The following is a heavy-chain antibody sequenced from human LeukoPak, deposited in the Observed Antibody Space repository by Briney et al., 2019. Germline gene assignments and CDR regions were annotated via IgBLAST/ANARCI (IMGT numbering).Heavy chain of an antibody. Sequence: GGSLRLSCAASGFTFSTYWMTWIRQAPGKGLKWVANIKQDGSEKYYVDSVKGRFTISTDNAKNSLFLQMNSLRAEDTAVYYCARGRYTGSYFNWGQGTLVTVSS. CDR1: GFTFSTYW. D-gene: IGHD1-26*01. CDR2: IKQDGSEK. J-gene: IGHJ4*02. CDR3: ARGRYTGSYFN. V-gene: IGHV3-7*01.